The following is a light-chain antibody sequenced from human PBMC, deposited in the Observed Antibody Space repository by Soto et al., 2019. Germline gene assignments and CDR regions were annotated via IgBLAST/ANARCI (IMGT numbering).Light chain of an antibody. Sequence: EIVMTQSPVTLSVSPGERATLSCRASQSVSSNLAWYQQKPGQAPRLLIYGASTRATGFPARFSGSGSGTEFTLTISSLQSEDFAVYYCQQYNDWPPLTFGGGTKVEIK. CDR3: QQYNDWPPLT. CDR1: QSVSSN. J-gene: IGKJ4*01. V-gene: IGKV3-15*01. CDR2: GAS.